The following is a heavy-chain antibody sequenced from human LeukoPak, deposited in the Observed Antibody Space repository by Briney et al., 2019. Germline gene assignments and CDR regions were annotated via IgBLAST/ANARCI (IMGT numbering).Heavy chain of an antibody. Sequence: NPSETLSLTCSVSGDSISSSGYYWGWIRQPPGKGLEWIGEINHSGSTHYNPFLKSRVTISVDTSQKQFSLRLTSVTAADTAVYYCARGRYLTTSGGAAAGFLDYWGQGSLVTVST. D-gene: IGHD6-13*01. V-gene: IGHV4-39*07. CDR1: GDSISSSGYY. J-gene: IGHJ4*02. CDR2: INHSGST. CDR3: ARGRYLTTSGGAAAGFLDY.